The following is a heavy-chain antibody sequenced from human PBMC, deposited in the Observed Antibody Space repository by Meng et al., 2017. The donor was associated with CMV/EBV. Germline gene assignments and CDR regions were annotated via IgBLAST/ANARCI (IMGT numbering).Heavy chain of an antibody. CDR2: IYWNDDK. D-gene: IGHD2-2*01. CDR3: AHRRLGYCSSTSCAGGAFDI. Sequence: SGPTLVKPPQTLTLTCTFSGFSLSTSGVGVGWIRQPPGKALEWLALIYWNDDKRYSPSLKSRLTITKDTSKNQVVLTMTNMDPVDTATYYCAHRRLGYCSSTSCAGGAFDIWGQGTMVTVSS. J-gene: IGHJ3*02. CDR1: GFSLSTSGVG. V-gene: IGHV2-5*01.